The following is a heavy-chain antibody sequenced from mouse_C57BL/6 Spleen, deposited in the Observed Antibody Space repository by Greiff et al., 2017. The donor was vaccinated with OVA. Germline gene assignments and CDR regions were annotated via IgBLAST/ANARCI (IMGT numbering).Heavy chain of an antibody. J-gene: IGHJ3*01. CDR1: GYSFTGYY. CDR3: SSSELRPWFAY. Sequence: EVKVVESGPELVKPGASVKISCKASGYSFTGYYMNWVKQSPEKSLEWIGEINPSTGGTTYNQKFKAKATLTVDKSSSTAYMQLKSLTSEDSAVYYCSSSELRPWFAYWGQGTLVTVSA. CDR2: INPSTGGT. V-gene: IGHV1-42*01.